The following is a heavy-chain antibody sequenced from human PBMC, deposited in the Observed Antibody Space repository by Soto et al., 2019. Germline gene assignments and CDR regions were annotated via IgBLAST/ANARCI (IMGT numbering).Heavy chain of an antibody. J-gene: IGHJ4*02. CDR3: AKDWEGSSWYPYFDY. CDR2: ISYDGSNK. CDR1: GFTFSSYG. V-gene: IGHV3-30*18. D-gene: IGHD6-13*01. Sequence: GGSLRLSCAASGFTFSSYGMHWVRQAPGKGLEWVAVISYDGSNKYYADSVKGRFTISRDNSKNTLYLQMNSLRAEDTAVYYCAKDWEGSSWYPYFDYWGQGTLVTVS.